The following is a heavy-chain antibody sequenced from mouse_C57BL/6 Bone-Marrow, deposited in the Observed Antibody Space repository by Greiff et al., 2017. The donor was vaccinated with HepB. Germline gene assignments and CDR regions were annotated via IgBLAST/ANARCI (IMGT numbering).Heavy chain of an antibody. CDR3: ARHDYYGSSPYWYFDV. CDR1: GFTFSDYY. Sequence: EVQLQESGGGLVQPGGSLKLSCAASGFTFSDYYMYWVRQTPEKRLEWVAYISNGGGSTYYPDTVKGRFTISRDNAKNTLYLQMSRLKSEDTAMYYCARHDYYGSSPYWYFDVWGTGTTVTVSS. V-gene: IGHV5-12*01. J-gene: IGHJ1*03. CDR2: ISNGGGST. D-gene: IGHD1-1*01.